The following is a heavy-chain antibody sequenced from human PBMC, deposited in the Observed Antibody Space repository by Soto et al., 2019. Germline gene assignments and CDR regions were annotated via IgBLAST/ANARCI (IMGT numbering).Heavy chain of an antibody. Sequence: GVSRRLSCAASGFTFSSYAMSWVRQAPGKGLEWVSAISGSGGSTYYADSVKGRFAISRDNAKSSVSLQMNTLRVEDTAVYYCAREDSIIIPAVSDFWGQGTLVTVSS. D-gene: IGHD2-2*01. J-gene: IGHJ4*02. CDR3: AREDSIIIPAVSDF. CDR2: ISGSGGST. CDR1: GFTFSSYA. V-gene: IGHV3-23*01.